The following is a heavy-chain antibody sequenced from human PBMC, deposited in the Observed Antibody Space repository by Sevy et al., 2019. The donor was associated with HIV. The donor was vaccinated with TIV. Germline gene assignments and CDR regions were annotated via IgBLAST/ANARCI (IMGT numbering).Heavy chain of an antibody. D-gene: IGHD4-17*01. Sequence: ASVKVSCKASGGTFSSYAISWVRQAPGQGLEWMGGIIPIFGTANYAQKFQGRVTITADESTSTAYSELSSLRSEDTAVYYCAIDHTVTTSRGFDYWGQGTLVTVSS. CDR2: IIPIFGTA. J-gene: IGHJ4*02. CDR3: AIDHTVTTSRGFDY. CDR1: GGTFSSYA. V-gene: IGHV1-69*13.